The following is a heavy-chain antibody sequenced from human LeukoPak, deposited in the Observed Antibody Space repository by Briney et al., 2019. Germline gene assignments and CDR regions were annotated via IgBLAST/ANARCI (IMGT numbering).Heavy chain of an antibody. CDR1: GFTFSSYG. CDR3: AKDRQWLSSGYYFDY. CDR2: ISYDGSNK. V-gene: IGHV3-30*18. D-gene: IGHD3-22*01. J-gene: IGHJ4*02. Sequence: GGSLRLSCAASGFTFSSYGMHWLRQAPGKGLEWVAVISYDGSNKYYADSVKGRFTISRDNSKNTLYLQMNSLRAEDTAVYYCAKDRQWLSSGYYFDYWGQGTLVTVSS.